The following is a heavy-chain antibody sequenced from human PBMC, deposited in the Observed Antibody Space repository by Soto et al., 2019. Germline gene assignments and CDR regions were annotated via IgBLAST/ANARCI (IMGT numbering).Heavy chain of an antibody. Sequence: QVQLVESGGGVIQPGTSLSLSCGSSGFTFRSFGMYWVRQAPGKGLEWVAVVSYDGNHKYYADSVKGRFTVSRDNAKNXLYLQMNSLRGEYTAVYYCAKDVGQQLVLNYGMDVWGQGTTVTVSS. D-gene: IGHD6-13*01. J-gene: IGHJ6*02. CDR1: GFTFRSFG. CDR2: VSYDGNHK. V-gene: IGHV3-30*18. CDR3: AKDVGQQLVLNYGMDV.